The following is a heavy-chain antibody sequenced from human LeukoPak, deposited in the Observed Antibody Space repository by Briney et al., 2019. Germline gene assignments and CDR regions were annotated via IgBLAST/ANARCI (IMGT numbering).Heavy chain of an antibody. J-gene: IGHJ5*02. Sequence: ASVKVSCKAFGYTFTKEAISWVRQAPGQGLEWMGWISAYNGATKYADKFQDRFTMTTDPDTDTAYMQLRSLRSDDTAVYYCARDTYYYASGSSNWFDPWGQGTLVTVSS. CDR1: GYTFTKEA. CDR2: ISAYNGAT. CDR3: ARDTYYYASGSSNWFDP. D-gene: IGHD3-10*01. V-gene: IGHV1-18*01.